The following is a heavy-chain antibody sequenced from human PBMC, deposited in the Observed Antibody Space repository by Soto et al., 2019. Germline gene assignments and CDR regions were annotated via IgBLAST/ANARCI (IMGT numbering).Heavy chain of an antibody. CDR2: IYYSGST. CDR3: ARGVTGYYTYYFDY. Sequence: QVQLQESGPGLVKPSETLSLTCTVSGGSVSSGSYYWSWIRQPPGKGLEWIGYIYYSGSTNYNPSLKSRVTISVDTSKNQFSLKLSSVTAADTAVYYCARGVTGYYTYYFDYWGQGTLVTVSS. CDR1: GGSVSSGSYY. D-gene: IGHD3-9*01. V-gene: IGHV4-61*01. J-gene: IGHJ4*02.